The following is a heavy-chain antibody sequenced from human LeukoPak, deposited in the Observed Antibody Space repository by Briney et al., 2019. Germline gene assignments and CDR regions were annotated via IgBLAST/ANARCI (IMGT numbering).Heavy chain of an antibody. V-gene: IGHV1-2*06. CDR3: ARVGYYESSGYYEY. CDR2: INPNSGGT. CDR1: GYTLTDYY. Sequence: WASVKVSCKASGYTLTDYYMHWVRQAPGQGLEWMGRINPNSGGTNHAQKFQGRVTMTRDTSISTVYMELSRLRSDDTAVYYCARVGYYESSGYYEYWGQGTLVTVSS. J-gene: IGHJ4*02. D-gene: IGHD3-22*01.